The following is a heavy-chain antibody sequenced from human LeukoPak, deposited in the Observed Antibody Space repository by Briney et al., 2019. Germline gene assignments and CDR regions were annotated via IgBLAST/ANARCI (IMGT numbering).Heavy chain of an antibody. CDR1: GLKFTDAW. CDR2: IKSKGSGGTI. Sequence: PGGSLRLSCAVSGLKFTDAWMNWVRQAPGKGLEWVGRIKSKGSGGTIDYAAPVKGSFTISRDDSKNTLYVQMNSLKTEDTAVYYCTWDSSGFYLLDSWGQGTLVTVSS. J-gene: IGHJ4*02. V-gene: IGHV3-15*07. D-gene: IGHD3-22*01. CDR3: TWDSSGFYLLDS.